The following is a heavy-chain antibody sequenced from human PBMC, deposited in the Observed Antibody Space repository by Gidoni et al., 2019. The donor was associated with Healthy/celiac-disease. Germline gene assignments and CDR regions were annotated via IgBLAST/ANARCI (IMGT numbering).Heavy chain of an antibody. CDR1: GFTFSSYW. CDR2: INSDGSST. D-gene: IGHD6-19*01. CDR3: ARESYSSGICDY. Sequence: EVQLVESGGGLVQPGGSLRLSCAASGFTFSSYWMHWVRQAPGKGRVWVSRINSDGSSTSYADSVKGRFTISRDNAKNTLYLQMNSLRAEDTAVYYCARESYSSGICDYWGQGTLVTVSS. V-gene: IGHV3-74*01. J-gene: IGHJ4*02.